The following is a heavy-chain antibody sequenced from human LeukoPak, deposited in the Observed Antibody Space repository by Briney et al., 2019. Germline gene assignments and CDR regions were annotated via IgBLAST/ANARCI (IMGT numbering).Heavy chain of an antibody. CDR3: ARAYTAMAPLDY. D-gene: IGHD5-18*01. J-gene: IGHJ4*02. V-gene: IGHV3-21*01. Sequence: PGGSLRLSCAASGFTFSSYSMNWVRQAPGKGLEWVSSISSSSSYIYYADSVKGRFTISRDNAKNSLYLQMNSLRAEDTAVYYCARAYTAMAPLDYWGQGTLVTVSS. CDR2: ISSSSSYI. CDR1: GFTFSSYS.